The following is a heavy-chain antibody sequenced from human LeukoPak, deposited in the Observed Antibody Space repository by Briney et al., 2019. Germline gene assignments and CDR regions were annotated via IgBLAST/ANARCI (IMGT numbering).Heavy chain of an antibody. Sequence: GGSLRLSCSVFGFTFSTYGMHWDRQAPGKGLEYVSAISSNGDNTYYADSVKGRFTISRDNSKNTLYLQMSSLRADDTAVYYCVRGTGYWGQGTLVTVSS. CDR3: VRGTGY. J-gene: IGHJ4*02. CDR1: GFTFSTYG. CDR2: ISSNGDNT. V-gene: IGHV3-64D*06.